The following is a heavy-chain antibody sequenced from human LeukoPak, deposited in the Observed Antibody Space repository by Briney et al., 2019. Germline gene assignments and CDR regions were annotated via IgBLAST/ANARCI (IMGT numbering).Heavy chain of an antibody. J-gene: IGHJ3*02. V-gene: IGHV3-7*01. CDR1: GFSFSNYW. CDR3: ARDANYHVSSDYYDAFDI. D-gene: IGHD3-22*01. Sequence: PGGSLRLSCAASGFSFSNYWMTWLRQAPEKGLEWVANIRGDESRKYYLDSVTGRFTISRDNAKNSLYLQMNSLRAEDTAVYYCARDANYHVSSDYYDAFDIWGQGTMVTVSS. CDR2: IRGDESRK.